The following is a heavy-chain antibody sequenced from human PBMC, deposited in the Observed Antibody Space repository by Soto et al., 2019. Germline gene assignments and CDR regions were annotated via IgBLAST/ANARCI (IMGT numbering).Heavy chain of an antibody. V-gene: IGHV4-30-2*01. CDR2: IYPSGST. J-gene: IGHJ4*02. CDR3: ARGGDHHFDS. Sequence: TRSRTCPVSGGSVPSGGFSWRCIRHPPGKGLEWIVYIYPSGSTYYNPSLKSRVTISLDRSKNQFSLKLTSVTAADPAVYYCARGGDHHFDSWAQATHVT. CDR1: GGSVPSGGFS. D-gene: IGHD2-21*01.